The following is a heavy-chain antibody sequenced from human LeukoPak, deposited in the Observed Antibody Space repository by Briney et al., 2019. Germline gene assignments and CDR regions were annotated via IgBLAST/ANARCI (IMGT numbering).Heavy chain of an antibody. CDR2: IYSGGST. Sequence: GGSLRLSCAASGFTVSSNYMSWVHQAPGKGLEWVSVIYSGGSTYYADSVKGRFTISRDNSKNTLYLQMNSLRAEDTAVYYCASTISGSYFELDNYYFEYWGQGTLVTVSS. V-gene: IGHV3-53*01. CDR1: GFTVSSNY. D-gene: IGHD1-26*01. J-gene: IGHJ4*02. CDR3: ASTISGSYFELDNYYFEY.